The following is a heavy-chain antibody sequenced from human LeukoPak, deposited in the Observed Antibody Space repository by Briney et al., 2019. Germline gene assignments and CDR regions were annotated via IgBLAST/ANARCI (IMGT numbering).Heavy chain of an antibody. J-gene: IGHJ4*02. V-gene: IGHV3-48*01. CDR1: GFTFSTYG. CDR2: ISFGSGNI. Sequence: PGGSLRLSCAASGFTFSTYGMNWVRQAPGKGLEWISYISFGSGNIFYADSVKGRFTISRDNVHNSLSLQMNSLRAEDTAVYYCAKDRKQLLDYWGQGTLVTVSS. CDR3: AKDRKQLLDY. D-gene: IGHD1-1*01.